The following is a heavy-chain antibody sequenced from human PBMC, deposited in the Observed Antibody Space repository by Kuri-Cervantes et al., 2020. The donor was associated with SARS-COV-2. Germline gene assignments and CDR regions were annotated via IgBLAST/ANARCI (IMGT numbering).Heavy chain of an antibody. Sequence: GSLRLSCAVYGGSFSGYYWSWIRQPPGKGLDWIGEIMNSGSTNYNPSLKSRVTISVDTSKHQFSLKLSSVTAADTAVYYCARGPSFDAFDIWGQGTMVTVSS. CDR3: ARGPSFDAFDI. CDR2: IMNSGST. J-gene: IGHJ3*02. V-gene: IGHV4-34*01. CDR1: GGSFSGYY.